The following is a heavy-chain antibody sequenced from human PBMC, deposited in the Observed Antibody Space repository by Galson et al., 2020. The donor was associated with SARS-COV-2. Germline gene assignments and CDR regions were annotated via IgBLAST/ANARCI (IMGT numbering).Heavy chain of an antibody. CDR2: IWYVGSNK. CDR3: AKDLGLGNSYGFLSGMDV. Sequence: GGSLRLSCAASGFTFSSNGLPWVRQAPGKGLEWVAVIWYVGSNKDYEDSGKGRFTISRDNSKNTRYLQMNSLGAEVTAVYNCAKDLGLGNSYGFLSGMDVWGQGTTVTVSS. CDR1: GFTFSSNG. J-gene: IGHJ6*02. V-gene: IGHV3-33*06. D-gene: IGHD5-18*01.